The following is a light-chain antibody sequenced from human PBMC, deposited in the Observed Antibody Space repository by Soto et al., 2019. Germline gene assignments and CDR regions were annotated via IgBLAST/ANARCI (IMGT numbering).Light chain of an antibody. CDR3: QKYVTSPWT. V-gene: IGKV3-20*01. Sequence: EIVLTQSPGTLSLSPGERATLSCRASQSVSSNYLAWYQQKPGQAPRVLIYGASSRVTGIPDRFSGSGSGTDFTLTISRMETEDFAVYYCQKYVTSPWTFGQGTKVEIK. CDR2: GAS. J-gene: IGKJ1*01. CDR1: QSVSSNY.